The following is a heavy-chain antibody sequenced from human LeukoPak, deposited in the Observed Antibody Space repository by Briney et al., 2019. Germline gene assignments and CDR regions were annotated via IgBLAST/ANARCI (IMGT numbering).Heavy chain of an antibody. Sequence: PGGSLRLSCTASGFTFSSHWMTWVRQPPGKGLERVANIKEDGGVEYYVDSVKGRFTISRDNTKNALYLQMNNLRADDTAVYFCARDSRWLLDYWGQGTLITVSS. CDR3: ARDSRWLLDY. CDR2: IKEDGGVE. D-gene: IGHD6-19*01. V-gene: IGHV3-7*03. J-gene: IGHJ4*02. CDR1: GFTFSSHW.